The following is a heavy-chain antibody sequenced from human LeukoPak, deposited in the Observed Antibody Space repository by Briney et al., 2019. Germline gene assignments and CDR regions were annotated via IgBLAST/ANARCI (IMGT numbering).Heavy chain of an antibody. D-gene: IGHD1-26*01. CDR3: ARVLFSVGWELLGGQSFDY. CDR1: GFTVSSNY. J-gene: IGHJ4*02. Sequence: SGGSLRLSCAASGFTVSSNYMSWVRQAPGKGLEWVSVIYSGGSTYYADSVKGRFTISRDNSKNTLYLQMNSLRAEDTAVYYCARVLFSVGWELLGGQSFDYGGKEPLVTVSS. CDR2: IYSGGST. V-gene: IGHV3-53*01.